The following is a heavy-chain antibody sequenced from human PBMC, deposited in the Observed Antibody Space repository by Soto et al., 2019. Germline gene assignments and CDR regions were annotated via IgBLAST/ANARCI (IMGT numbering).Heavy chain of an antibody. V-gene: IGHV1-69*01. D-gene: IGHD3-16*02. Sequence: QVQLVQSGAEVKKPGSSVKVSCKASGDTDTNYVISWVRQAPGQGLERMGGIFPKYGTTYSAQKLQDRLRITADESTSTVYMQLSSLRLDDTAVYYCEAEMTFGKLSVVWGQGTTVTVSS. J-gene: IGHJ6*02. CDR2: IFPKYGTT. CDR1: GDTDTNYV. CDR3: EAEMTFGKLSVV.